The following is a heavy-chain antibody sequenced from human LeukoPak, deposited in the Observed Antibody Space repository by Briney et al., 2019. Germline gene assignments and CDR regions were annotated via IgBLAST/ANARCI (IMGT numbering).Heavy chain of an antibody. D-gene: IGHD3-10*01. CDR1: GFTFSSYG. CDR2: IGTAGDT. J-gene: IGHJ5*02. V-gene: IGHV3-13*01. CDR3: ARDSGEQLVH. Sequence: PGRSLRLSCAASGFTFSSYGMHWVRQATGKGLEWVSAIGTAGDTYYPGSVKGRFTISRENAKNSLYLQMNSLRAGDTAVYYCARDSGEQLVHWGQGTLVTVSS.